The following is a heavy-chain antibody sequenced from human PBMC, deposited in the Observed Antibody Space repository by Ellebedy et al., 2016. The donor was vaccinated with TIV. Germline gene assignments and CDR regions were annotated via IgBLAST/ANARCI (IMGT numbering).Heavy chain of an antibody. D-gene: IGHD2/OR15-2a*01. V-gene: IGHV3-30-3*01. CDR3: ARERRGYDEEY. Sequence: PGGSLRLSCAASGFNFGDYAMHWVRQAPGKGLDWVTLISYDGSLKFYADSVKGRFTISRDNSQNTLYLQMNSLRVEDTAVYYCARERRGYDEEYWGKGILVTVSS. J-gene: IGHJ4*02. CDR1: GFNFGDYA. CDR2: ISYDGSLK.